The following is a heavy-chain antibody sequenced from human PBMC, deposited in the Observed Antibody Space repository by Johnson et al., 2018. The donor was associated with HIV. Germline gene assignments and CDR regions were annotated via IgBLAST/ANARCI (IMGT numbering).Heavy chain of an antibody. V-gene: IGHV3-66*02. CDR2: IYSGGST. D-gene: IGHD1-7*01. Sequence: VQLVESGGGLVQPGGSLRLSCAASGFTVSSNYMSWVRQAPGKGLEWVSVIYSGGSTYYADSVKGRFIISRDNSKNTLYLQMNSLRAEDTAVYYCARGSRLTGTTVAFDIWGQGTMVTVSS. CDR1: GFTVSSNY. J-gene: IGHJ3*02. CDR3: ARGSRLTGTTVAFDI.